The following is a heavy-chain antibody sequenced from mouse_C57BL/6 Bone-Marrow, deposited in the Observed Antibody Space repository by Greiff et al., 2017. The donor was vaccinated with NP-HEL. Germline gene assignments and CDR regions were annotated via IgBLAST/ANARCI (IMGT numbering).Heavy chain of an antibody. V-gene: IGHV1-69*01. J-gene: IGHJ4*01. CDR3: AKEAAQGYYYAMDY. CDR2: IDPSDSYT. CDR1: GYTFTSYW. D-gene: IGHD3-2*02. Sequence: QVQLQQPGAELVMPGASVKLSCKASGYTFTSYWMHWVKQRPGQGLEWIGEIDPSDSYTNYNQKFKGKSTLTVDKSSSTAYMQLSSLTSEDSAVYYCAKEAAQGYYYAMDYWGRGTTVTVSS.